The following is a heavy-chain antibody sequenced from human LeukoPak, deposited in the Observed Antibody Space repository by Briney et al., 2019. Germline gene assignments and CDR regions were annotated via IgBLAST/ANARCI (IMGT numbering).Heavy chain of an antibody. CDR2: IYYSGST. Sequence: SETLSLTCTVSGGSISSYYWSWIRQPAGKGLEWIGYIYYSGSTNYNPSLKSRVTISVDTSKNQFSLKLSSVTAADTAVYYCARVWSSNYDFWSGHSSHHFDYWGQGTLVTVSS. D-gene: IGHD3-3*01. CDR3: ARVWSSNYDFWSGHSSHHFDY. J-gene: IGHJ4*02. CDR1: GGSISSYY. V-gene: IGHV4-59*01.